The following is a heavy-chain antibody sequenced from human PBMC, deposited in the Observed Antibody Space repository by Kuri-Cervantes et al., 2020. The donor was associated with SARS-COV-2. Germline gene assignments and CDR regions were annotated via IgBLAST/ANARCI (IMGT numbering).Heavy chain of an antibody. CDR1: GYSISSGYY. Sequence: SETLSLTCTVSGYSISSGYYWGWIRQPPGKGLEWIGSIYHSGSTYYNPSLKSRVTISVDTSKNQFSLKLSSVTAADTAVYYCARAAGDQGEYYYYYYMDVWSKGTTVTVSS. J-gene: IGHJ6*03. CDR3: ARAAGDQGEYYYYYYMDV. D-gene: IGHD7-27*01. CDR2: IYHSGST. V-gene: IGHV4-38-2*02.